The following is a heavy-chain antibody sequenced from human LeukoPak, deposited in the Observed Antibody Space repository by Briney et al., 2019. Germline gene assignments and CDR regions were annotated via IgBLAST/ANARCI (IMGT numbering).Heavy chain of an antibody. CDR3: AKARATYLYDTSGFSALDY. CDR1: RFTFSSYV. D-gene: IGHD3-22*01. CDR2: IWYDGDNK. Sequence: GGSLRLSCAASRFTFSSYVMHWVRQAPGQGLEWAALIWYDGDNKYYSDSVKGRFTISRDNSKNTLYLQMNSLRAEDTAVYYCAKARATYLYDTSGFSALDYWGQGTLVTVSS. J-gene: IGHJ4*02. V-gene: IGHV3-33*06.